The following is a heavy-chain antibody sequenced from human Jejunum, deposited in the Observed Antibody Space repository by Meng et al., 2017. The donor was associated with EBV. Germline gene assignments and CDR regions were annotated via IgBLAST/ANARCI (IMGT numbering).Heavy chain of an antibody. CDR1: WFTVSSNF. CDR2: IHRGGGP. CDR3: ARDRLEGGSGQYVDY. Sequence: VQWVESGGGLFQPGGSLGLSCAASWFTVSSNFMSWVRQPPGKGLEWVSVIHRGGGPYSADSVKGRFTISRENSKYTLYLQMNSLRAEDTAVYYCARDRLEGGSGQYVDYWGQGTLVTVSS. V-gene: IGHV3-53*01. J-gene: IGHJ4*02. D-gene: IGHD3-10*01.